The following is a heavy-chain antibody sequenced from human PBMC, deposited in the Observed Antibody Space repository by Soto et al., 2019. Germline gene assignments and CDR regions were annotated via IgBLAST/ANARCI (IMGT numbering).Heavy chain of an antibody. CDR1: GYTFTSYA. D-gene: IGHD2-2*01. CDR3: ARGDADSDFDY. V-gene: IGHV1-3*01. Sequence: ASVKVACKASGYTFTSYAMHWVRQAPGQRLEWMGWINAGNGNTKYSQKFQGRVTITRDTSASTAYMELSSLRSEDTAVYYCARGDADSDFDYWGQGTLVTVSS. CDR2: INAGNGNT. J-gene: IGHJ4*02.